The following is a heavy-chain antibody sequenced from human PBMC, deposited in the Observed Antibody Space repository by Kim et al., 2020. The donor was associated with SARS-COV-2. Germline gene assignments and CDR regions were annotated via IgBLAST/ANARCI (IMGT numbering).Heavy chain of an antibody. CDR2: IYYSGST. V-gene: IGHV4-59*01. J-gene: IGHJ6*02. CDR3: ARGGSGWYTSYYYYYGMDV. Sequence: SETLSLTCTVSGGSISSYYWSWIRQPPGKGLEWIGYIYYSGSTNYNPSLKSRVTISVDTSKNQFSLKLSSVTAADTAVYYCARGGSGWYTSYYYYYGMDVWGQGTTVTVSS. D-gene: IGHD6-19*01. CDR1: GGSISSYY.